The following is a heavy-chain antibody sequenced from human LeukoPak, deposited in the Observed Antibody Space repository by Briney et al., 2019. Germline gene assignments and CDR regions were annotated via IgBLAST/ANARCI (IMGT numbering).Heavy chain of an antibody. V-gene: IGHV4-4*07. Sequence: SETLSLTCTVSGGSISNYYWSWIRQPAGKGLEWIGRIYTSGSTNYNPSLKSRVTMSVDTSKNQFSLKLSSVTAADTAVYYCARVVSIVGRYYFDYRGQGTLVTVS. J-gene: IGHJ4*02. CDR3: ARVVSIVGRYYFDY. D-gene: IGHD3-22*01. CDR1: GGSISNYY. CDR2: IYTSGST.